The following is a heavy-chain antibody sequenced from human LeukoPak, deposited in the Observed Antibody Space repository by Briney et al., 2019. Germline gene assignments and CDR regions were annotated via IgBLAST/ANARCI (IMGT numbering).Heavy chain of an antibody. CDR2: SRNNADSYTA. D-gene: IGHD6-13*01. V-gene: IGHV3-72*01. CDR1: GFTFSDSF. CDR3: ATSSWYRLAY. J-gene: IGHJ4*02. Sequence: PGGSLRLSCAASGFTFSDSFMSWVRQAPGKGLEWVGRSRNNADSYTAEYAASVKGRFTISRDESKNSPYLQISSLETEDAAVYYCATSSWYRLAYWGQGSLVTVSS.